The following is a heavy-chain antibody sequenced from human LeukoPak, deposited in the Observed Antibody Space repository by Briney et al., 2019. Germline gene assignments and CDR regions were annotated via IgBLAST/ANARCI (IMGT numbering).Heavy chain of an antibody. J-gene: IGHJ4*02. CDR2: IYHSGST. CDR3: ARTNYYGSGSYYPDF. V-gene: IGHV4-59*08. Sequence: PSETLSLTCTVSGGSLRSYYWSWIRQPPGKGLEWIGSIYHSGSTDYNPSLKSRGTISVDTSKNQFSLKLSSVTAADTAVYYCARTNYYGSGSYYPDFWGQGTLVTVSS. D-gene: IGHD3-10*01. CDR1: GGSLRSYY.